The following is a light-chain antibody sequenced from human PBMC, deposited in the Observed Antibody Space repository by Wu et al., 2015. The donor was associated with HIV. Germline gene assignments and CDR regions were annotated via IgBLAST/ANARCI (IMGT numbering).Light chain of an antibody. J-gene: IGKJ1*01. CDR2: GAS. Sequence: EIVMTQFPATLSVSPGERATLSCRASQNISSSLAWYQQKRGQAPRLLIYGASNRATGVAARFTGSGSVTEFTLTITSMQSEDFAVYYCQQYNNWPPWTFGQGTKVEIK. CDR3: QQYNNWPPWT. V-gene: IGKV3-15*01. CDR1: QNISSS.